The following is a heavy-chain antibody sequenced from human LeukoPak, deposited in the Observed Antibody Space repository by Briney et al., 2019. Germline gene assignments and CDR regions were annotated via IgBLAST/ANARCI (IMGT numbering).Heavy chain of an antibody. J-gene: IGHJ4*02. CDR1: GDTFNIYA. V-gene: IGHV1-3*01. Sequence: ASVKVSCKTSGDTFNIYAISWVRQAPGQRLEWMGWINAGNGNTKYSQKFQGRVTITRDTSASTAYMELSSLRSEDTAVYYCARDTVGATVYWGQGTLVTVSS. CDR3: ARDTVGATVY. D-gene: IGHD1-26*01. CDR2: INAGNGNT.